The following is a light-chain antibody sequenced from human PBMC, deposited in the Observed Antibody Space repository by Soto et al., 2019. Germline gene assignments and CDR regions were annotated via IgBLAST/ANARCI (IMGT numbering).Light chain of an antibody. CDR2: EVS. J-gene: IGLJ2*01. Sequence: QSALTQPPSASGSPGQSVTISCTGTSSDVGGYNYVSWYQQHPGKAPKLMIYEVSKRPSGVPDRFSGSKSGNTASLTVSGLKAEDGADYYCSSYAGSNNLVFGGGTKLTAL. CDR3: SSYAGSNNLV. CDR1: SSDVGGYNY. V-gene: IGLV2-8*01.